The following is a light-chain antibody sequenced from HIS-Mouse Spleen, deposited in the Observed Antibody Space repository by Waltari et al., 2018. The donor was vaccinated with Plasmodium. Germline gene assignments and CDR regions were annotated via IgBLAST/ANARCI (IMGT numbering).Light chain of an antibody. J-gene: IGKJ3*01. CDR3: QQYNNWSFT. V-gene: IGKV3-15*01. CDR1: QSVSSN. Sequence: EIVMTQSPATLSVSPGERATLSCRASQSVSSNLACYQQKPGQAPRLLIYGASTRATGIPARFSGSGSGTEFTLTISSLRSEDFAVYYCQQYNNWSFTFGPGTKVDIK. CDR2: GAS.